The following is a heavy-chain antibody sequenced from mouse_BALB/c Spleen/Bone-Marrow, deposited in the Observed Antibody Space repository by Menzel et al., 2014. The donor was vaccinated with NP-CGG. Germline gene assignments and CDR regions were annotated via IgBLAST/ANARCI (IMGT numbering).Heavy chain of an antibody. Sequence: VNVVESGPGLVAPSQSLSIACTVSGFSLTSYGVSWVRRPPGKGLEWLGVIWGDGSTNYHSALIYRLSISKDNSKSQVFLKLNSLQTDDTATYYCRGGPWFAYWGQGTLVTVSA. J-gene: IGHJ3*01. CDR3: RGGPWFAY. D-gene: IGHD3-3*01. CDR2: IWGDGST. CDR1: GFSLTSYG. V-gene: IGHV2-3*01.